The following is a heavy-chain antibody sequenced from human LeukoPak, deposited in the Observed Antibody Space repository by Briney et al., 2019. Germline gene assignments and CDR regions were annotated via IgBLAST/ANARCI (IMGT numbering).Heavy chain of an antibody. D-gene: IGHD3-16*01. CDR3: ARDSKRLWTPETDSFYFDY. CDR2: IIPILGIA. V-gene: IGHV1-69*04. J-gene: IGHJ4*02. CDR1: GGTFSSYG. Sequence: GASVKVSCKASGGTFSSYGISWVRQAPGQGLEWMGRIIPILGIANYAQKFQGRVTITADKSTSTAYMELSSLRSEDTAVYYCARDSKRLWTPETDSFYFDYWGQGTLVTVSS.